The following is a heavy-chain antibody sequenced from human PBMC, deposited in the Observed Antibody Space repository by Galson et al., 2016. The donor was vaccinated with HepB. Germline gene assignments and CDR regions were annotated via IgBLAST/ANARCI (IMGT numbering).Heavy chain of an antibody. J-gene: IGHJ5*01. V-gene: IGHV3-33*06. D-gene: IGHD4-11*01. CDR2: IWNDGSKK. Sequence: SLRLSCAASGFTFSSYAMTWVRQAPGKGLEWVALIWNDGSKKYYADSVKGRFTISRDNSKNTLNLQMNSLRAEDTAVYYCAKVATPNRNYENWFDSWGQGTLVTVSS. CDR1: GFTFSSYA. CDR3: AKVATPNRNYENWFDS.